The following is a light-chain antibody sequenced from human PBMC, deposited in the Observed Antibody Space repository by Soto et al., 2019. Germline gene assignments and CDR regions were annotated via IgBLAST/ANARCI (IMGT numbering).Light chain of an antibody. V-gene: IGLV2-11*01. CDR1: SSDVGGYNY. CDR3: CTYAGSDSWV. Sequence: QSALTQPRSVSGSPGQSVTISCTGTSSDVGGYNYVSWYQQHPGKAPKLMIYDVSKRPSGVPDRFSGSKSGNTASLTISGLQAEDEADYYFCTYAGSDSWVFGGGTKLTVL. CDR2: DVS. J-gene: IGLJ3*02.